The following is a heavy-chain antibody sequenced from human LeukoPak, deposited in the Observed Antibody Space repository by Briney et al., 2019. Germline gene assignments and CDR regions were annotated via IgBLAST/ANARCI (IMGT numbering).Heavy chain of an antibody. CDR3: ARDGTRGEVYYYYYMDV. CDR1: RFSFKDYN. J-gene: IGHJ6*03. Sequence: GGSLRLSCAASRFSFKDYNMHWVRQAPGKGLEWVAVITYDGGNEYYTDSVKGRFTISRDNSKSTLYLQMNSLRTEDTAVYYCARDGTRGEVYYYYYMDVWGKGTTVTVSS. CDR2: ITYDGGNE. V-gene: IGHV3-30*03. D-gene: IGHD3-10*01.